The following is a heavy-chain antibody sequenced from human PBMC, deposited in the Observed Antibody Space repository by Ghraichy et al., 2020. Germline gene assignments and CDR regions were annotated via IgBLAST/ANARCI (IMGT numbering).Heavy chain of an antibody. D-gene: IGHD3-3*01. J-gene: IGHJ5*02. CDR1: GYTFTSYD. Sequence: ASVKVSCKASGYTFTSYDINWVRQATGQGLEWMGWMNPNSGNTGYAQKFQGRVTMTRNTSISTAYMELSSLRSEDTAVYYCARGTYYDFWSGYYSPNNWFDPWGQGTLVTVSS. CDR2: MNPNSGNT. V-gene: IGHV1-8*01. CDR3: ARGTYYDFWSGYYSPNNWFDP.